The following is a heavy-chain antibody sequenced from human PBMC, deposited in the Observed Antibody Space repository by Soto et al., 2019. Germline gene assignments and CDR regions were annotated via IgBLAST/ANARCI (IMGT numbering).Heavy chain of an antibody. CDR3: AYLPCSGGSCSWFAFSGMDV. V-gene: IGHV2-5*02. D-gene: IGHD2-15*01. CDR1: GFSLSTSGVG. J-gene: IGHJ6*02. Sequence: QITLKESGPTLVKPTQTLTLTCTFSGFSLSTSGVGVAWIRQPPGKALEWLALLYWDDDKRYRPSLESRLTITKYTFKNQVVLTMTTMDSVDTATYYCAYLPCSGGSCSWFAFSGMDVWGQGTTVTVSS. CDR2: LYWDDDK.